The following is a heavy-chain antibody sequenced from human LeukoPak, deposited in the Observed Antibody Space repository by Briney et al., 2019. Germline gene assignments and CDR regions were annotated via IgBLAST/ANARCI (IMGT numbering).Heavy chain of an antibody. CDR2: ISYEGSNK. J-gene: IGHJ4*02. CDR1: GFSFSNSA. D-gene: IGHD1-26*01. Sequence: PGGSLRLSCAASGFSFSNSAMHWVRQASGKGLEWVAVISYEGSNKLYADSVKGRFTISRDNSKNTLFLQMNSLRAEDSAVYYCARDLGRDLDLKFDYWGQGTLVTVSS. CDR3: ARDLGRDLDLKFDY. V-gene: IGHV3-30-3*01.